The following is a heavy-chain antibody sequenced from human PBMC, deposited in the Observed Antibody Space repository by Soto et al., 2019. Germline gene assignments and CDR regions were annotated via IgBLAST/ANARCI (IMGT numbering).Heavy chain of an antibody. J-gene: IGHJ3*02. CDR1: GFTFSSYA. CDR2: ISGSGGST. Sequence: GSLRLSCAASGFTFSSYAMSWVRQAPGKGLEWVSAISGSGGSTYYADSVKGRFTISRDNSKNTLYLQMNSLRAEDTAVYYCAKDYVVPAAISRWAFDIWGQGTMVTVSS. CDR3: AKDYVVPAAISRWAFDI. V-gene: IGHV3-23*01. D-gene: IGHD2-2*01.